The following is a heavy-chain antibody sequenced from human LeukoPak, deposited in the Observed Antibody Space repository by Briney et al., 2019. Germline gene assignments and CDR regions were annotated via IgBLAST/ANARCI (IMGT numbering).Heavy chain of an antibody. CDR2: INPNSGAT. V-gene: IGHV1-2*02. J-gene: IGHJ4*02. Sequence: ASVKVSCKASGYTLTDHNMHWVRQAPGQGLEWMGWINPNSGATKSAQRFQGRVTMTRDTFSSTVHTDLSRLTSDDTAMYYCARGGGRYHVDYWGQGTLVTVSS. D-gene: IGHD1-26*01. CDR1: GYTLTDHN. CDR3: ARGGGRYHVDY.